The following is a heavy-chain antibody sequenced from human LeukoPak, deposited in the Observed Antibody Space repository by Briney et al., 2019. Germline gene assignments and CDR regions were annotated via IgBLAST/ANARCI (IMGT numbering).Heavy chain of an antibody. D-gene: IGHD2-15*01. J-gene: IGHJ4*02. CDR2: ISSSSSYI. CDR3: ARDRGYCSGGSCYSGFLFDY. CDR1: GFTFSSYS. V-gene: IGHV3-21*01. Sequence: GGSLRLSCAASGFTFSSYSMNWVRQAPGKGLEWVSSISSSSSYIYHADSVKGRFTISRDNAKNSLYLQMNSLRAEDTAVYYCARDRGYCSGGSCYSGFLFDYWGQGTLVTVSS.